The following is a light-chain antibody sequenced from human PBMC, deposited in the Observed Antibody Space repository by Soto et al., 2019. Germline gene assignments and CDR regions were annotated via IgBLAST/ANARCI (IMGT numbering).Light chain of an antibody. CDR1: SSDVGGYNY. Sequence: QSALTQPASVSGSPGQSITISCTGTSSDVGGYNYVSWYQQHPGKAPKLMIYEVTNRPSGVSNRFSGSKSGNTASLTISGLQADDEADYYCSSYTRSITDVFGTGTKVTVL. CDR3: SSYTRSITDV. CDR2: EVT. V-gene: IGLV2-14*01. J-gene: IGLJ1*01.